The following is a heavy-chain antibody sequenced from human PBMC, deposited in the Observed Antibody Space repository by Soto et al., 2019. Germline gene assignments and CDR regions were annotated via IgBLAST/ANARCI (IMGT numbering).Heavy chain of an antibody. CDR3: ARAGRQLVPYLFDP. CDR1: VFTFSDYY. J-gene: IGHJ5*02. CDR2: ISSSGSTI. Sequence: RRLSCAASVFTFSDYYMSWIRQAPGKELEWVSYISSSGSTIHYADSVKGRFTISRDNAKNSLYLQMNSLRAEDTAVYYCARAGRQLVPYLFDPWGQGTLVTVSS. D-gene: IGHD6-6*01. V-gene: IGHV3-11*01.